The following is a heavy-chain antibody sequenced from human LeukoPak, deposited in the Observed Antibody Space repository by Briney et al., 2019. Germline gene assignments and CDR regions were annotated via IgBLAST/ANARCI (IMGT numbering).Heavy chain of an antibody. CDR2: IRYDGSNK. CDR3: ARDWRQIVVVTAIGFDY. J-gene: IGHJ4*02. D-gene: IGHD2-21*02. Sequence: GGSLRLSCAASGFTFSSYGMHWVRQAPGKGLEWVAFIRYDGSNKYYADSVKGRFTISRDNSKNTLYLLMNSLRAEDTAVYYCARDWRQIVVVTAIGFDYWGQGTLVTVSS. CDR1: GFTFSSYG. V-gene: IGHV3-30*02.